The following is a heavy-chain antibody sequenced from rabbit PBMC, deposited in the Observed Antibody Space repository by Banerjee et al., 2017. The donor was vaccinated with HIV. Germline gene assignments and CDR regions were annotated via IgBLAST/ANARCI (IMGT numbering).Heavy chain of an antibody. J-gene: IGHJ4*01. Sequence: QSLEESGGDLVKPGASLTLTCTASGFSFSSGYYMCWVRQAPGKGLEWIACLDAGSSGNTYYANWVNGRFTISKTSSTTVTLQMTSLTAADTATYFCARWGVGNTYYTFNLWGPGTLVTVS. CDR2: LDAGSSGNT. D-gene: IGHD8-1*01. CDR3: ARWGVGNTYYTFNL. CDR1: GFSFSSGYY. V-gene: IGHV1S40*01.